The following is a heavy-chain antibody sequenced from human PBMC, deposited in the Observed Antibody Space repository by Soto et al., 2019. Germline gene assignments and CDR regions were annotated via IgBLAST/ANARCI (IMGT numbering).Heavy chain of an antibody. CDR2: MKKDGSQK. V-gene: IGHV3-7*01. CDR1: GFTFSNYW. Sequence: QTGGSLRLSCVASGFTFSNYWMSWVRQAPGKGLEWVANMKKDGSQKYYVDSVKGRFTISRDNARNSLYLQMSSLRVEDTAVYYCARDWFDAWGQGTLVTVSS. CDR3: ARDWFDA. J-gene: IGHJ5*02.